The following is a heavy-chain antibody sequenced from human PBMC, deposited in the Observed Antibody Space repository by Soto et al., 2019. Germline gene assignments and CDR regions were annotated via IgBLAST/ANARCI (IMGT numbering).Heavy chain of an antibody. CDR2: IIPIFGTA. CDR3: ARESGYSSGWNDYYYYGMDV. D-gene: IGHD6-19*01. Sequence: SVKVSCKASGGTFSSYAISWVRQAPGQGLEWMGGIIPIFGTANYAQKFQGRVTITADESTSTAYMELSSLRSEDTAVYYCARESGYSSGWNDYYYYGMDVWGQGTTVTVS. J-gene: IGHJ6*02. CDR1: GGTFSSYA. V-gene: IGHV1-69*13.